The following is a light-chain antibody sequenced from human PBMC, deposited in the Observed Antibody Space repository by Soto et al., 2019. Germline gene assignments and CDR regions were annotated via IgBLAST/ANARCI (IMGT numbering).Light chain of an antibody. J-gene: IGLJ2*01. CDR1: SSDVGGYNH. V-gene: IGLV2-14*01. Sequence: QSALTQPASASGSPGQSITISCTGTSSDVGGYNHVSWYQHYPGKAPKLILFAVSERPSGVSHRFSGSKSGNTASLTISGLQDEDEADYYCCSYTSISTVVFGGGTKLTVL. CDR2: AVS. CDR3: CSYTSISTVV.